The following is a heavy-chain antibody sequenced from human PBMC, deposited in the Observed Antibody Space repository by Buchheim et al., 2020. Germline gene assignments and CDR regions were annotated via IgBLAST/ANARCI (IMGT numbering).Heavy chain of an antibody. Sequence: QVQLQQWGAGLLKPSETLSLTCAVYGGSFSGYYWSWIRQPPGKGLEWIGEINHSGSTNYNPSLKSRVTISVDTSKNQFSLKLSSVTAADTAVYYCARGLSGGMIAYYYYGMDVWGQGTT. V-gene: IGHV4-34*01. CDR3: ARGLSGGMIAYYYYGMDV. CDR1: GGSFSGYY. D-gene: IGHD3-22*01. CDR2: INHSGST. J-gene: IGHJ6*02.